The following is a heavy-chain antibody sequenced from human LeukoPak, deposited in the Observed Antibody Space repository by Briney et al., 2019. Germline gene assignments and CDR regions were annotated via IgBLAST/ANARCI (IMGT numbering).Heavy chain of an antibody. J-gene: IGHJ5*02. CDR1: GFTFSSYS. Sequence: PGGSLRLSCSASGFTFSSYSMNWVRQAPGKGLEWVSSISSSSSYIYYADSVKGRFTISRDNAKNSLYLQMNSLRAEDTAVYYCAKGEATDGFDPWGQGTLVTVSS. CDR2: ISSSSSYI. V-gene: IGHV3-21*01. D-gene: IGHD1-26*01. CDR3: AKGEATDGFDP.